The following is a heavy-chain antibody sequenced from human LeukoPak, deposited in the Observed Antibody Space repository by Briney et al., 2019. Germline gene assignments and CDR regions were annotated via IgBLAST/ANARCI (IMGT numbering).Heavy chain of an antibody. CDR1: GYTFTSYG. Sequence: ASVTVSCKASGYTFTSYGISWVRQAPGQGLEWMGWISAYNGNTNYAQKLQGRVTMTTDTSTSTAYMELRSLRSDDTAVYYCARDRPMGATTGVDYWGQGTLVTVSS. D-gene: IGHD1-26*01. CDR2: ISAYNGNT. J-gene: IGHJ4*02. V-gene: IGHV1-18*01. CDR3: ARDRPMGATTGVDY.